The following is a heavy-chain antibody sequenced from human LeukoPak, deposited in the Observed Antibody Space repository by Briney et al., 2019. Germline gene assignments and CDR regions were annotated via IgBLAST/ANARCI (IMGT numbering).Heavy chain of an antibody. J-gene: IGHJ4*02. CDR3: ARVRSDCSSTSCYVDYFDY. Sequence: ASVKVSCKASGYTFTGYYMHWVRQAPGQGLEWMGWINPNSGGTNYAQKFQGSVTMTRDTSISTAYMELSRLRSDDTAVYYCARVRSDCSSTSCYVDYFDYWGQGTLVTVSS. CDR1: GYTFTGYY. CDR2: INPNSGGT. D-gene: IGHD2-2*01. V-gene: IGHV1-2*02.